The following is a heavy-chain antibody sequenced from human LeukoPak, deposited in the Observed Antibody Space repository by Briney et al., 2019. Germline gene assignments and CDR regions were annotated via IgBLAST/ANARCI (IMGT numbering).Heavy chain of an antibody. CDR2: INPSGGST. CDR1: GYTFTSYY. V-gene: IGHV1-46*03. J-gene: IGHJ4*02. CDR3: ARADYDFWSGYPHFDY. Sequence: ASVKVSCKASGYTFTSYYMHWVRQAPGQGLEWMRIINPSGGSTSYAQKFQGRVTMTGDTSTSTVYMELSSLRSEDTAVYYCARADYDFWSGYPHFDYWGQETLVTVSS. D-gene: IGHD3-3*01.